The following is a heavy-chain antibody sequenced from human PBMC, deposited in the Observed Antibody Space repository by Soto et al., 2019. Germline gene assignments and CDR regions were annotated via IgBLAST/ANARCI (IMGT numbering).Heavy chain of an antibody. V-gene: IGHV4-34*01. CDR2: INHSGST. D-gene: IGHD4-17*01. J-gene: IGHJ6*03. Sequence: SETLSLTCAVYGGYFSCYYGSWIRQPPGKGLEWIGEINHSGSTNYNPSLKSRVTISVDTSKNQFSLKLSSVTAADTAVYYCARGATVTSYYYYYYMDVWGKGTTVTVSS. CDR3: ARGATVTSYYYYYYMDV. CDR1: GGYFSCYY.